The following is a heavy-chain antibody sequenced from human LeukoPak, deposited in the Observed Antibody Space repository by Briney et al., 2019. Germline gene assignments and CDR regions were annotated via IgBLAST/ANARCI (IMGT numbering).Heavy chain of an antibody. CDR3: ARDLTLPPPGSSSWYDSGPYFDY. V-gene: IGHV1-3*01. CDR2: INAGNGNT. Sequence: ASVKVSCKASGYTFTSYAMHWVRQAPGQRLEWMGWINAGNGNTKYSQKFQGRVTITRDTSASTAYMELSSLRSEDAAVYYCARDLTLPPPGSSSWYDSGPYFDYWGQGTLVTVSS. CDR1: GYTFTSYA. D-gene: IGHD6-13*01. J-gene: IGHJ4*02.